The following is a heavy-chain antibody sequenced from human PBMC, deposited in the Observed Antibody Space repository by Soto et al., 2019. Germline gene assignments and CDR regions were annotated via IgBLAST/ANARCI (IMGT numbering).Heavy chain of an antibody. CDR2: ISSSSSYI. Sequence: GGSLRLSCAASGFTFSSYSMNWVRQAPGKGLEWVSSISSSSSYIYYADSVKGRFTISRDNAKNSLYLQMNSLRAEDTAVYYCARDRGSYYDSSGYYPGYGMDVWGQGTTVTVYS. V-gene: IGHV3-21*01. D-gene: IGHD3-22*01. CDR3: ARDRGSYYDSSGYYPGYGMDV. J-gene: IGHJ6*02. CDR1: GFTFSSYS.